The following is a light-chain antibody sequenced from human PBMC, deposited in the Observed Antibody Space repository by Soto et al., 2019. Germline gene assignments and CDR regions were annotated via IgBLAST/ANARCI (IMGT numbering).Light chain of an antibody. J-gene: IGKJ4*01. CDR3: QQLRSYPST. CDR1: QGISSY. Sequence: AIRMTQSPSSFSASTGDRVTITCRASQGISSYLAWYQQKPGKAPTLLIYAASTLQSGVPSRFSGSGFGTDFTLTISSLQAEDFASYYCQQLRSYPSTFGGGTKVDIK. V-gene: IGKV1-8*01. CDR2: AAS.